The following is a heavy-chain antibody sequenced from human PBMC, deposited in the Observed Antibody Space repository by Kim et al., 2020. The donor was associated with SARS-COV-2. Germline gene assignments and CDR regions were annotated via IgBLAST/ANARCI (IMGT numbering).Heavy chain of an antibody. D-gene: IGHD1-7*01. CDR2: STI. Sequence: STINSADSVKGRLTVSRDNAKNSLYLEMNSLSAEVTAIYFCTRENFWYFDLWGRGTLVTVSS. V-gene: IGHV3-48*03. J-gene: IGHJ2*01. CDR3: TRENFWYFDL.